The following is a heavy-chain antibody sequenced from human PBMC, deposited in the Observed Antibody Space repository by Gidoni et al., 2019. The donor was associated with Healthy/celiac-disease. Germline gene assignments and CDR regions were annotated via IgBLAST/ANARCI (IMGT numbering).Heavy chain of an antibody. CDR3: ARDQVPVIFGVVITSMDV. D-gene: IGHD3-3*02. Sequence: EVQLVESGGGLVQPGGSLRLSCAASGFTFSSYSMNWVRQAPGKGLEWVSYISSSSSTIYYADSVKGRFTISRDNAKNSLYLQMNSLRDEDTAVYYCARDQVPVIFGVVITSMDVWGQGTTVTVSS. J-gene: IGHJ6*02. CDR1: GFTFSSYS. V-gene: IGHV3-48*02. CDR2: ISSSSSTI.